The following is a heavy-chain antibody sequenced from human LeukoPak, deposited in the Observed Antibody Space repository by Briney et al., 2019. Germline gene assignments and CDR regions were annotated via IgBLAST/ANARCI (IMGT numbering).Heavy chain of an antibody. D-gene: IGHD3-22*01. Sequence: GGSLRLSCAASGFTFISYEMIWVRQAPGQGLEGVSYIYHHGTIIHYADSVRDRFTISRDNAKNSLYLQMNSLRDEDTAVYYCARDTPGVIITPDYWGQGTLVTVSS. J-gene: IGHJ4*02. V-gene: IGHV3-48*03. CDR3: ARDTPGVIITPDY. CDR2: IYHHGTII. CDR1: GFTFISYE.